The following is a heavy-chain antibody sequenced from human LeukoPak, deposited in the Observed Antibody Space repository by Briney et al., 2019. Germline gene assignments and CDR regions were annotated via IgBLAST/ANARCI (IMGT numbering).Heavy chain of an antibody. J-gene: IGHJ6*02. CDR2: ISAYNGNT. V-gene: IGHV1-18*01. CDR1: GYTFTNYD. Sequence: ASVKVSCKASGYTFTNYDINWVRQATGQGLEWMGWISAYNGNTNYAQKLQGRVTMTTDTSTSTAYMELRSLRSDDTAVYYCARDIVVVPAASSYYYGMDVWGQGTTVTVS. D-gene: IGHD2-2*01. CDR3: ARDIVVVPAASSYYYGMDV.